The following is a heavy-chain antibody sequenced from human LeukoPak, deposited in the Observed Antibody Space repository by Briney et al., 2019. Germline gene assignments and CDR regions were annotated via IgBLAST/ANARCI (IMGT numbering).Heavy chain of an antibody. CDR1: GFTSSSYA. D-gene: IGHD3-3*01. CDR3: ARVRFLEWLLPNRFDP. V-gene: IGHV3-30-3*01. CDR2: ISYDGSNK. Sequence: GGSLRLSCAASGFTSSSYAMHWVRQAPGKGLEWVAVISYDGSNKYYADSVKGRFTISRDNSKNTLYLQMNSLRAEDTAVYYCARVRFLEWLLPNRFDPWGQGTLVTVSS. J-gene: IGHJ5*02.